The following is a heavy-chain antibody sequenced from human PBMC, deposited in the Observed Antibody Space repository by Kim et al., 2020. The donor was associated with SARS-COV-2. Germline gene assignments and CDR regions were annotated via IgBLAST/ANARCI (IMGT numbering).Heavy chain of an antibody. J-gene: IGHJ1*01. CDR2: IIPIFGTA. CDR1: GGTFSSYA. D-gene: IGHD3-22*01. Sequence: SVKVSCKASGGTFSSYAISWVRQAPGQGLEWMGGIIPIFGTANYAQKFQGRVTITADESTSTAYMELSSLRSEDTAVYYCASPAYYYDSSGYYTRYFQHWGQGTLVTVSS. CDR3: ASPAYYYDSSGYYTRYFQH. V-gene: IGHV1-69*13.